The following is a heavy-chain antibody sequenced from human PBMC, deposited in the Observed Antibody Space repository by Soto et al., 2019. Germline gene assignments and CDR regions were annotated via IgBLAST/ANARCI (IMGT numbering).Heavy chain of an antibody. CDR3: ATWRFDY. CDR2: TYYRSKWYN. J-gene: IGHJ4*02. Sequence: SHALSLTCAISWNSVSSDSAAWNWIRHSPSRGLEWLGRTYYRSKWYNDYAVSMRSRITINPDTTKNQFSMQLSSATPEDTAVYDCATWRFDYWGQGTLVTVYS. V-gene: IGHV6-1*01. CDR1: WNSVSSDSAA.